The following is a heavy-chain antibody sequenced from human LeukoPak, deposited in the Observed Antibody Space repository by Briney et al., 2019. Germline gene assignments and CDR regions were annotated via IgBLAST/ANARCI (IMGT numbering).Heavy chain of an antibody. CDR3: ATYDSRSGYNIAY. D-gene: IGHD3-3*01. CDR1: GFTLSSRW. CDR2: INRDGSEK. V-gene: IGHV3-7*03. Sequence: GGSLRLSCVVSGFTLSSRWMMWVRQAPGKGVGWMTNINRDGSEKNYVDSVKGRFTITRDNAENSLYLQMNSLKVEDTAIYYCATYDSRSGYNIAYWGQGTLVTVSS. J-gene: IGHJ4*02.